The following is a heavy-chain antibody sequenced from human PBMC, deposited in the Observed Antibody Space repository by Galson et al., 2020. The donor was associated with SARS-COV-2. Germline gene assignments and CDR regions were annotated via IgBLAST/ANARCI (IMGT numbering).Heavy chain of an antibody. CDR3: ARDMTTMVRGVIILYSQH. V-gene: IGHV1-46*01. CDR1: GYTFTSYY. CDR2: INPSGGST. Sequence: ASVKVSCKASGYTFTSYYMHWVRQAPGQGLEWMGIINPSGGSTSYAQKFQGRVTMTRDTSTSTVYMELSSLRSEDTAVYYCARDMTTMVRGVIILYSQHWGQGTLVTVSS. D-gene: IGHD3-10*01. J-gene: IGHJ1*01.